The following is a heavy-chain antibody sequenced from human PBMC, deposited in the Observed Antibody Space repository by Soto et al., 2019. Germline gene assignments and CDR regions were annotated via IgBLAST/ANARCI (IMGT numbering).Heavy chain of an antibody. CDR1: GYTLTELS. CDR2: FDPEDGET. J-gene: IGHJ3*02. V-gene: IGHV1-24*01. Sequence: ASVKVSCKVSGYTLTELSMHWVRQAPGKGLEWMGGFDPEDGETIYAQKFKGRVTMTEDTSTDTAYMELSSLRSEDTAVYYCSTMSSGVVRGAYDAFDIWGQGTMVTVSS. D-gene: IGHD3-10*01. CDR3: STMSSGVVRGAYDAFDI.